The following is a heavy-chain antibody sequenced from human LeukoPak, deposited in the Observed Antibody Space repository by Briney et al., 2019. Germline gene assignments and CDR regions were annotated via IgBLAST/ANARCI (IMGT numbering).Heavy chain of an antibody. CDR1: GFTFSASA. D-gene: IGHD6-6*01. V-gene: IGHV3-73*01. CDR2: IRSKANNYAT. J-gene: IGHJ4*02. CDR3: ARDSSSEGPLDY. Sequence: GGSLRLSCAASGFTFSASAVHWVRQASGKGLEWIGRIRSKANNYATAYAGSLKGRFTVSRDDSKNTAYLQMNSLKTEDSAVYFCARDSSSEGPLDYWGQGTLVAISS.